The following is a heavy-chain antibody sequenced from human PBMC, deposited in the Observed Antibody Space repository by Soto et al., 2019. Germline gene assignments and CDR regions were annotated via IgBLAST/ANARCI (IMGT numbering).Heavy chain of an antibody. Sequence: GGSLRLSCAASGFTFDDYAMHWVRQAPGKGLEWVSGISWNSGSMGYADSVKGRFTISRDNAKNSLYLQMNSLRAEDTALYYCAKGDSSGYKFGAQYYFDYWGQGTLVTVSS. D-gene: IGHD3-22*01. CDR1: GFTFDDYA. CDR3: AKGDSSGYKFGAQYYFDY. V-gene: IGHV3-9*01. CDR2: ISWNSGSM. J-gene: IGHJ4*02.